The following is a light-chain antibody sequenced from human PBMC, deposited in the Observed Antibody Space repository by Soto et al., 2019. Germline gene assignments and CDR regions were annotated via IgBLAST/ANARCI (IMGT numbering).Light chain of an antibody. CDR3: QQADTFPIT. CDR2: AAS. Sequence: DIQMTQSPSSVSASVGDRVTISCQASQGISRSLAWYQKKPGKAPKLLIYAASSLQSGVPSRFSGSGFGTDFTLTISSLQPEDSAIYYCQQADTFPITFGQGTRLE. V-gene: IGKV1D-12*01. J-gene: IGKJ5*01. CDR1: QGISRS.